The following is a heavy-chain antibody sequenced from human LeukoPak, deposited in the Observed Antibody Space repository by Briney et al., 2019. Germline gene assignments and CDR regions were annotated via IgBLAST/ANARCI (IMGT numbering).Heavy chain of an antibody. Sequence: PGGSLRLSCAASGFIFSNYGMHWVRQAPGKGLEWVAVMWYDGSNKYYADSVKGRFTISRDNSKNTVYLQMNSLRAEDTAVYYCARGLRNTDTFDIWGQGTMVTVSS. CDR3: ARGLRNTDTFDI. V-gene: IGHV3-33*01. J-gene: IGHJ3*02. CDR2: MWYDGSNK. CDR1: GFIFSNYG.